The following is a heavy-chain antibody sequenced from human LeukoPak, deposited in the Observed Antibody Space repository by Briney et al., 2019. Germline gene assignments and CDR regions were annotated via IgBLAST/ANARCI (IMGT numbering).Heavy chain of an antibody. CDR2: IYSSGNT. V-gene: IGHV4-4*07. Sequence: SETLSLTCTVSGGSIRSNYWSWIRQSAGKGLEWIGRIYSSGNTNYNPSFESRVTMSVDTSKNQLSLKLKSVTAADTAVYYCARTLDKDSSSAPYYYYMDVWGKGTTVIVSS. CDR1: GGSIRSNY. CDR3: ARTLDKDSSSAPYYYYMDV. D-gene: IGHD6-13*01. J-gene: IGHJ6*03.